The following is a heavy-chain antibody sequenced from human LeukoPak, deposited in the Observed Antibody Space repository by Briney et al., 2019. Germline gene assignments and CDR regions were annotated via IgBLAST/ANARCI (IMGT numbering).Heavy chain of an antibody. D-gene: IGHD3-10*01. J-gene: IGHJ4*02. CDR3: ARGVGKGWFGELYN. Sequence: SETLSLTCTVSGGSISSGRYRWSWIRQPAGKGLEWIGHIYISGNANYNPSLKSRVTISVDTSKNQFSLKLSSVTAADTAVYYCARGVGKGWFGELYNWGQGTLVTVSS. V-gene: IGHV4-61*10. CDR1: GGSISSGRYR. CDR2: IYISGNA.